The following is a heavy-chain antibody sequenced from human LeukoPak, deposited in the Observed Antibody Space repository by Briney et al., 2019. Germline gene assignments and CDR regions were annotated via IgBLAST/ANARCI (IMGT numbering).Heavy chain of an antibody. D-gene: IGHD6-19*01. CDR2: INPSGGST. Sequence: ASVKVSCKASGYTFTSFHMHWVRQAPGQGLEWMGIINPSGGSTTYAQKFQGRVTMTRDTSTSTVYMELSSLRSEDTAVYYCARGRPAVAGMGDYFDYWGQGTLVTVSS. J-gene: IGHJ4*02. CDR3: ARGRPAVAGMGDYFDY. V-gene: IGHV1-46*01. CDR1: GYTFTSFH.